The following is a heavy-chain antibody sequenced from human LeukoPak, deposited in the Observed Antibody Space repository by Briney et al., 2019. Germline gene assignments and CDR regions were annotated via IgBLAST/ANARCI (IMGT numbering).Heavy chain of an antibody. D-gene: IGHD2-21*02. CDR3: ARGALVTAILLAPFGS. V-gene: IGHV3-11*04. Sequence: GGSLRLSCAASVFTLSDYYMSWLREAPGRGLEWVSHISSSGSTIYYPDSVRGRSTISRDNAKNSLYLQKKRLRAEDTAVYYCARGALVTAILLAPFGSWGQGTMVTVSS. CDR2: ISSSGSTI. CDR1: VFTLSDYY. J-gene: IGHJ5*01.